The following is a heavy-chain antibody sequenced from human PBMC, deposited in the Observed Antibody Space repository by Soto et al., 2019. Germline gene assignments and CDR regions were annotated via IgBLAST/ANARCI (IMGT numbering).Heavy chain of an antibody. J-gene: IGHJ4*02. CDR3: ARGPNYDILTGPTFDY. D-gene: IGHD3-9*01. V-gene: IGHV4-34*01. CDR1: GGSFSGYY. Sequence: SETLSLTCAVYGGSFSGYYWSWIRQPPGKGLEWIGEINHSGSTNYNPSLKSRVTISVDTSKNQFSLKLSSVTAADTAVYYCARGPNYDILTGPTFDYRGQGTLVTVSS. CDR2: INHSGST.